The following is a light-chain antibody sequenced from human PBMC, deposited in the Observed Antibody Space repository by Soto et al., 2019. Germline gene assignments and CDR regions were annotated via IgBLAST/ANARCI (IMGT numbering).Light chain of an antibody. V-gene: IGLV2-14*01. CDR1: SSDVGSYNY. CDR2: EVS. J-gene: IGLJ3*02. Sequence: QSVLTQPASVSGSPGQSITISCTGTSSDVGSYNYVSWYQHHPGKAPKLLIFEVSNRPSGVSDRFSGSKSGNTASLTISGLQVEDEADYCCASSPSNTPLWVLGGGTKVTVL. CDR3: ASSPSNTPLWV.